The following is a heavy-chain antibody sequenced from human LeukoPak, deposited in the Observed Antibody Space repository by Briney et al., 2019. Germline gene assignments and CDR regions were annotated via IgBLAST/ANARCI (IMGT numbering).Heavy chain of an antibody. CDR1: GFTFSSYA. CDR2: IWNDGSNK. J-gene: IGHJ4*02. V-gene: IGHV3-30*04. Sequence: GRSLRLSCAASGFTFSSYAMHWVRQAPGKGLEWVAVIWNDGSNKYYADSVKGRFTISRDNSKNTVYLRMNSLRAEDTAVYYCARGRQLGGPTTVYFDYWGQGTLVTVSS. D-gene: IGHD3-16*01. CDR3: ARGRQLGGPTTVYFDY.